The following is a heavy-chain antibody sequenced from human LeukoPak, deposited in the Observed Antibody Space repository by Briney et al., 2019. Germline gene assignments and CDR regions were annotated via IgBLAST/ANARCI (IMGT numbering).Heavy chain of an antibody. V-gene: IGHV1-18*01. Sequence: APVKVSFKASGFTFSRYGINRVGQAPGQRAGWMGWVSAYNGNTNYAQKLQGRVTMTTDTSTSTAYMELRSLRSDDTAVYYCARVGALDDEGFDWFDPWGQGTLVTVSS. CDR2: VSAYNGNT. CDR1: GFTFSRYG. CDR3: ARVGALDDEGFDWFDP. J-gene: IGHJ5*02. D-gene: IGHD3-10*01.